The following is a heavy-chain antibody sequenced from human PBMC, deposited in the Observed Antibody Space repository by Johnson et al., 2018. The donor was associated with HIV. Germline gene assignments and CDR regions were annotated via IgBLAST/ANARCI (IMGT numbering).Heavy chain of an antibody. Sequence: VQLVESGGGLVQPGGSLRLSCAASGFTFGSYWMSWVRQAPGKGLEWVANIKQDGSEKYYVGSVQGRFTISRDNAEKSLYLQMNSLRAEDTALYYCARSHGSSGRGAFDIWGQGTMVTVSS. CDR1: GFTFGSYW. CDR2: IKQDGSEK. J-gene: IGHJ3*02. V-gene: IGHV3-7*05. D-gene: IGHD6-19*01. CDR3: ARSHGSSGRGAFDI.